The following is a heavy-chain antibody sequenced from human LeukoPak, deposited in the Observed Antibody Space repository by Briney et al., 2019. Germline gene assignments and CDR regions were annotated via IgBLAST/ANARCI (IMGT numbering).Heavy chain of an antibody. D-gene: IGHD4-17*01. J-gene: IGHJ4*02. CDR3: AREYGDYPDY. Sequence: SETLSLTCAVHGGSFSGYYWSWIRQPPGKGLEWIGSIYHSGSTYYNPSLKSRVTISVDTSKNQFSLKLSSVTAADTAVYYCAREYGDYPDYWGQGTLVTVSS. CDR2: IYHSGST. V-gene: IGHV4-34*01. CDR1: GGSFSGYY.